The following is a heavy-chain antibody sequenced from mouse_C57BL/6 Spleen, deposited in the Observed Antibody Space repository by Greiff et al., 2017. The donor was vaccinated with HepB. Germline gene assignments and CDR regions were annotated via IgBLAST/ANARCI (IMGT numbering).Heavy chain of an antibody. J-gene: IGHJ3*01. CDR1: GYTFTSYW. CDR2: IDPSDSYT. Sequence: QVQLQQSGAELVMPGASVKLSCKASGYTFTSYWMHWVKQRPGQGLEWIGEIDPSDSYTNYNQKFKGKSTLTVDKSSSTAYMQLSSLTSEDSAVYYCASTPEFAYWGQGTLVTVSA. V-gene: IGHV1-69*01. CDR3: ASTPEFAY.